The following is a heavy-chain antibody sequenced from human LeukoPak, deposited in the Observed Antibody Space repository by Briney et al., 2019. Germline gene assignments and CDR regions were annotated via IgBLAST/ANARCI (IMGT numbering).Heavy chain of an antibody. CDR1: GGSISSYY. D-gene: IGHD2-2*01. V-gene: IGHV4-4*07. CDR2: IYTSGST. J-gene: IGHJ5*02. Sequence: SETLSLTCTVSGGSISSYYWSWIRQPAGKGLEWIGCIYTSGSTNYNPSLKSRVTISVDKSKNQFSLKLSSVTAADTAVYYCAREKADCSSTSCVNWFDPWGQGTLVTVSS. CDR3: AREKADCSSTSCVNWFDP.